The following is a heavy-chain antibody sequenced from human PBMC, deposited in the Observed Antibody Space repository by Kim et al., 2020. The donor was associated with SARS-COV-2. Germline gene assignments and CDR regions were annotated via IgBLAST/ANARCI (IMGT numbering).Heavy chain of an antibody. V-gene: IGHV4-59*08. D-gene: IGHD6-13*01. J-gene: IGHJ3*02. CDR3: ARHQGSSATRGAFDI. Sequence: PSLKSRVTISVDTSKNQFSLKLSSVTAADTAVYYCARHQGSSATRGAFDIWGQGTMVTVSS.